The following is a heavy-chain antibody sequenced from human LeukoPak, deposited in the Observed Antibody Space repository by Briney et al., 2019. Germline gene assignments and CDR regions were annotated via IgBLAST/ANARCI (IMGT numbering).Heavy chain of an antibody. J-gene: IGHJ5*02. CDR2: IYTSGST. CDR3: ARDGGGTGTTWWFDP. Sequence: SETLSLTCTVSGGSISSGSYYWSWIRQPPGKGLEWIGRIYTSGSTNYNPSLKSRVTMSVDTSKNQFSLKLSSVTAADTAVYYCARDGGGTGTTWWFDPWGQGTLVTVSS. V-gene: IGHV4-61*02. CDR1: GGSISSGSYY. D-gene: IGHD1-1*01.